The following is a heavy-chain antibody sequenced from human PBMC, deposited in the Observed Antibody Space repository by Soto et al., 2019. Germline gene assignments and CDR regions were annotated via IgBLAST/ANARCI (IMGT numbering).Heavy chain of an antibody. CDR1: GFIFSSYA. V-gene: IGHV3-23*01. Sequence: EVQLLESGGGLEQPGGSLRLSCAASGFIFSSYALSWVRQAPGKGLEWVSAISGSGTTTYYADSVKGRFSFSRDNSMIMLYLQMSSVTAEDSAVYDCAITNRGLYTPVDSWGQGTLVTVSS. D-gene: IGHD2-8*01. CDR2: ISGSGTTT. CDR3: AITNRGLYTPVDS. J-gene: IGHJ4*02.